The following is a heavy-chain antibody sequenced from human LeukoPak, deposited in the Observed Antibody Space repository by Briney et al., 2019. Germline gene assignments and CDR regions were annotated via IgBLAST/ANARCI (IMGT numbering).Heavy chain of an antibody. CDR2: ISYDGSNK. D-gene: IGHD3-10*01. CDR1: GFTFSSYG. Sequence: PGGSLRLSCAASGFTFSSYGMHWVRQAPGKGLEWVAVISYDGSNKYYADSVKGRFTISRDNSKNTLYLLMNSLRAEDTAVYYCAKEGYYGSTTGRLKDGMDVWGKGTTVTVSS. J-gene: IGHJ6*04. CDR3: AKEGYYGSTTGRLKDGMDV. V-gene: IGHV3-30*18.